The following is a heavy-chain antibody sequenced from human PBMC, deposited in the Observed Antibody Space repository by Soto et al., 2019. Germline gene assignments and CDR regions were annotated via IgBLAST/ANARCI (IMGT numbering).Heavy chain of an antibody. D-gene: IGHD2-15*01. Sequence: QLQLQESGPGLVKPSETLSLTCTVSGGSISSSSYYWGWIRQPPGKGLEWIGSIYYSGSTYYNPSLKSRVTISVDTSKNQFSLTLSSVTAADPAVYYCATREGEACSGGSCYEFDYWGQGTLVTVSS. J-gene: IGHJ4*02. CDR3: ATREGEACSGGSCYEFDY. V-gene: IGHV4-39*01. CDR1: GGSISSSSYY. CDR2: IYYSGST.